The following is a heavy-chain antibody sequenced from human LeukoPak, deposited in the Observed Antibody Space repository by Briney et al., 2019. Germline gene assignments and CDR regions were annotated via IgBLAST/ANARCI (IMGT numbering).Heavy chain of an antibody. CDR2: ISGSGGST. J-gene: IGHJ4*02. Sequence: GGSMRLSCAASGLTFSSYAMSWVRQAPGKGLEWVSAISGSGGSTYYADSVKGRFTISRDNSKNTLYLQMNSLRAEDTAVYYRAKDLPTDYYGSGSYAHNYWGQGTLVTVSS. V-gene: IGHV3-23*01. CDR1: GLTFSSYA. D-gene: IGHD3-10*01. CDR3: AKDLPTDYYGSGSYAHNY.